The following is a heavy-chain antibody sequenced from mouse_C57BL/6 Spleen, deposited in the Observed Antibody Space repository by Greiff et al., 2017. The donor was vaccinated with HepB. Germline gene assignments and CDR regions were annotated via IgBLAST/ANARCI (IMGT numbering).Heavy chain of an antibody. CDR2: INYDGSST. V-gene: IGHV5-16*01. J-gene: IGHJ3*01. CDR3: ARDGAYYSNYEGFAY. Sequence: EVKLVESEGGLVQPGSSMKLSCTASGFTFSDYYMAWVRQVPEKGLDWVANINYDGSSTYYLDSLKCRFIISRDNAKNILYLQMSSLKSEDTATYYCARDGAYYSNYEGFAYWGQGTLVTVSA. D-gene: IGHD2-5*01. CDR1: GFTFSDYY.